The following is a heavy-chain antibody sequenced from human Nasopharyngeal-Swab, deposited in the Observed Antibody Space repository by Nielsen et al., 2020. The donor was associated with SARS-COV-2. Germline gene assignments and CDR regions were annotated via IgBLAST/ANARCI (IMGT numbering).Heavy chain of an antibody. CDR2: ISYDGSNK. V-gene: IGHV3-30*04. D-gene: IGHD3-3*01. CDR3: ASSYYDFWSGYYYHGAFDI. J-gene: IGHJ3*02. Sequence: VRQAPGKGLEWVAVISYDGSNKYYADSVKGRLTISRDNSKNTLYLQMNSLRAEDTAVYYCASSYYDFWSGYYYHGAFDIWGQGTMVTVSS.